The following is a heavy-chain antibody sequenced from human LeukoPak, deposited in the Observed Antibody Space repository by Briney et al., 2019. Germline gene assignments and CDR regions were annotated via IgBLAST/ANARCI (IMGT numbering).Heavy chain of an antibody. CDR2: ISSSSSYI. D-gene: IGHD3-22*01. CDR3: ARDLLGYNYHYMDV. CDR1: GFTFSDYN. V-gene: IGHV3-21*01. J-gene: IGHJ6*03. Sequence: GGSLRLSCAASGFTFSDYNMNWVRQAPGRGLDWVSSISSSSSYIYYADSVKGRFTICRDNAKNSLYLQMNSLRAEDTAVYYCARDLLGYNYHYMDVWGKGTTVTVSS.